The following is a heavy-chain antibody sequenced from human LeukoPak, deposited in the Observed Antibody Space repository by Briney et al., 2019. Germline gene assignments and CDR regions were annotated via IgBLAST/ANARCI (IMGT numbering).Heavy chain of an antibody. CDR3: ARHSERWLGAFDI. Sequence: SETLSLTCAVYGGSFSGYYWSWIRQPPGKGLEWIGYIYYSGSTNYNPSLKSRVTISVDTSKNQFSLKLSSVTAADTAVYYCARHSERWLGAFDIWGQGTMVTVSS. D-gene: IGHD6-19*01. CDR2: IYYSGST. J-gene: IGHJ3*02. V-gene: IGHV4-59*08. CDR1: GGSFSGYY.